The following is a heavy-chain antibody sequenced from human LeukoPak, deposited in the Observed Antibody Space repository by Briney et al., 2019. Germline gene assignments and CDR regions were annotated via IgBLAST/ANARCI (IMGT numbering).Heavy chain of an antibody. V-gene: IGHV3-23*01. CDR1: GFTFSSYA. CDR2: ISGSGGST. Sequence: GGSLRLSCAASGFTFSSYAMSWVRQAPGEGLEWVSAISGSGGSTYYADSVKGRFTISRDNSKNTLYLQMNSLRAEDTAVYYCAKGAGYSSGWYVGYWGQGTLVTVSS. CDR3: AKGAGYSSGWYVGY. D-gene: IGHD6-19*01. J-gene: IGHJ4*02.